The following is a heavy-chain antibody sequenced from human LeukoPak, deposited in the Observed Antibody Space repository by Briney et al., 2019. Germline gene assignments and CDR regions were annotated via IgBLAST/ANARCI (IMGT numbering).Heavy chain of an antibody. Sequence: SQTLSLTCVISGDSVSSHIAAWNWIRQSTSRGLEWLGRTYYRSTWYTDCAVAVKSRIIIKPDTSRNQFSLQLNSVTPEDTAVYYCARDQGGFDSWGQGTLVTVSS. V-gene: IGHV6-1*01. CDR3: ARDQGGFDS. J-gene: IGHJ5*01. CDR2: TYYRSTWYT. CDR1: GDSVSSHIAA.